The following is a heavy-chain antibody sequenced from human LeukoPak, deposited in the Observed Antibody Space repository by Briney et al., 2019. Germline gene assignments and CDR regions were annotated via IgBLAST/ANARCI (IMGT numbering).Heavy chain of an antibody. J-gene: IGHJ4*02. V-gene: IGHV1-69*13. CDR3: ARLTDSSGYYYADY. CDR2: IIPIFGTA. CDR1: GGTFSSYA. D-gene: IGHD3-22*01. Sequence: SVKVSCKASGGTFSSYAISWVRQAPGQGLEWMGGIIPIFGTANYAQKFQGRVTITADESTSTAYMELSSLRSEDTAVYYCARLTDSSGYYYADYWGQGTLVTVSS.